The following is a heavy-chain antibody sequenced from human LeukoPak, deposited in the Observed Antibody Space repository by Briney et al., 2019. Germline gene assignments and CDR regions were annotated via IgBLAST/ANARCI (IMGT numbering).Heavy chain of an antibody. CDR3: ARSRFYCSSPSCQRSFDP. Sequence: SETLSLTCTVSGGSISSSSYYWGWIRQPPGKGLEWIGSIYYSGSTYYNPSLKSRVTISVDTSKNQFSLKLSSVTAADTAVYYCARSRFYCSSPSCQRSFDPWGQGTLVTVSS. V-gene: IGHV4-39*01. CDR2: IYYSGST. J-gene: IGHJ5*02. CDR1: GGSISSSSYY. D-gene: IGHD2-2*01.